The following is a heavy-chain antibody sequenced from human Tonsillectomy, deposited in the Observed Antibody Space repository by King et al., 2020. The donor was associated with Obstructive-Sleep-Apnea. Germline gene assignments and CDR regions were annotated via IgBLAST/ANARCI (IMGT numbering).Heavy chain of an antibody. CDR1: GFTFSNYG. CDR2: ISYDGSDK. V-gene: IGHV3-30*03. J-gene: IGHJ5*01. Sequence: VQLVESGGGVVQPGRSLRLSCAASGFTFSNYGMHWVRQAPGEGLEWVAIISYDGSDKYYADSLKGRFTISRDNSKSTLYLQMNSLRPEDTAVYYCGGYNWFHPWGQGTLVTVSS. CDR3: GGYNWFHP. D-gene: IGHD6-13*01.